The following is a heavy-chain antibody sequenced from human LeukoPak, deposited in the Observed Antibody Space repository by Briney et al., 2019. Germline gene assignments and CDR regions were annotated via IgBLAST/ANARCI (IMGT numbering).Heavy chain of an antibody. CDR3: ARDLTGSSWYETDY. CDR2: INPNSGGT. D-gene: IGHD6-13*01. CDR1: GYTFTGYY. J-gene: IGHJ4*02. V-gene: IGHV1-2*02. Sequence: GASVKVSCKASGYTFTGYYMHWVRQAPGQGLEWMGWINPNSGGTNYAQKFQGRVTMTRDTSISTAYMELSRLRSDDTAVYYCARDLTGSSWYETDYWGQGTLVTVSS.